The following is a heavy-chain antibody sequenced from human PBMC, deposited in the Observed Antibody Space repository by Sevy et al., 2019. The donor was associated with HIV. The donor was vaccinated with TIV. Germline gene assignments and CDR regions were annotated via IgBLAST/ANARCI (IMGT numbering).Heavy chain of an antibody. CDR2: ISSSSSYI. CDR3: AREGATKGGWFDP. Sequence: GSLRLSCAASGFTFSSYSMNWVRQAPGKGLEWVSSISSSSSYIYYADSVKGRFTISRDNAKNSLYLQMNSLRAEDTAVYYCAREGATKGGWFDPWGQGTLVTVSS. V-gene: IGHV3-21*01. CDR1: GFTFSSYS. D-gene: IGHD1-26*01. J-gene: IGHJ5*02.